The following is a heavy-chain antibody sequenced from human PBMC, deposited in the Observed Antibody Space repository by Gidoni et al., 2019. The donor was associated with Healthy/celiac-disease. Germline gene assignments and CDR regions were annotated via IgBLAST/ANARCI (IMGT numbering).Heavy chain of an antibody. CDR1: GGTFSSYA. Sequence: QVQLVQSGAEVKKPGSSVKVSCKASGGTFSSYAISWVRQAPGQGLEWMGGIIPIFGTANYAQKFQGRVTITADESTSTAYMELSSLRSEDTAVYYCARGDGAARPSGRELLHYYYYYMDVWGKGTTVTVSS. D-gene: IGHD6-6*01. J-gene: IGHJ6*03. V-gene: IGHV1-69*01. CDR3: ARGDGAARPSGRELLHYYYYYMDV. CDR2: IIPIFGTA.